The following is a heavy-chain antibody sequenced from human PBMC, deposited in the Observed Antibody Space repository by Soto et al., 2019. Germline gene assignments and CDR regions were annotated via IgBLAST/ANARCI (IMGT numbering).Heavy chain of an antibody. D-gene: IGHD3-22*01. CDR2: IYAGGTT. J-gene: IGHJ4*02. Sequence: GSIRLSCAASGFTVRSSYMSWVRQAPGKWPEWVSFIYAGGTTYYEDSVRGRFTVSRDTSKNTLYLQMNSLRAEDTAVYDCTRFDFYASSGYFKYWGQGTLVTVSS. CDR3: TRFDFYASSGYFKY. CDR1: GFTVRSSY. V-gene: IGHV3-53*01.